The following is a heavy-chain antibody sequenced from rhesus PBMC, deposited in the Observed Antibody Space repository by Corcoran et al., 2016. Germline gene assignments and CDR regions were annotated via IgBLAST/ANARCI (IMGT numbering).Heavy chain of an antibody. J-gene: IGHJ1*01. CDR2: IGGSSGTP. Sequence: QVQLQESGPGLVKPSETLSLTCAVSGGSISGYYWKWIRQPPGKGLEGIGYIGGSSGTPHTNPSLKRRVTISTDTSKNQFALKLSSVTAADTAVYYCARNWHCSDSGCSLGFWGQGALVTVSS. V-gene: IGHV4-165*02. CDR3: ARNWHCSDSGCSLGF. CDR1: GGSISGYY. D-gene: IGHD2-33*01.